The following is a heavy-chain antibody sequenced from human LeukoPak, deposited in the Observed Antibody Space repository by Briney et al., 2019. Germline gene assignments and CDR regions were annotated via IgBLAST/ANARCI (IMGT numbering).Heavy chain of an antibody. CDR3: ARPTKEGSSWYWWFDP. D-gene: IGHD6-13*01. J-gene: IGHJ5*02. V-gene: IGHV3-74*01. CDR1: GFTFSSYW. Sequence: GGSLRLSCAASGFTFSSYWMHWVRQAPGKGLVWVSRINSDGSTTTYADSVKGRFTISRDNANNTLYLQMNSLRAEDTAVYYCARPTKEGSSWYWWFDPWGQGTLVTVSS. CDR2: INSDGSTT.